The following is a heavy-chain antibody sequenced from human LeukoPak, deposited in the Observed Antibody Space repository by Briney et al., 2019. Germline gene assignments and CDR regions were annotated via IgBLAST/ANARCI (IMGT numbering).Heavy chain of an antibody. CDR3: ARDLPFEGVLEWLLEY. CDR2: ISNFDGKT. D-gene: IGHD3-3*01. V-gene: IGHV1-18*04. CDR1: GYTFTCYY. Sequence: ASVKVSCKASGYTFTCYYMHWVRQAPGQGLEWMGWISNFDGKTNYAQKFDGRVTMTTDSSTNTAYLELVRLKSDDTAIYYCARDLPFEGVLEWLLEYWGQGTLVTVSS. J-gene: IGHJ1*01.